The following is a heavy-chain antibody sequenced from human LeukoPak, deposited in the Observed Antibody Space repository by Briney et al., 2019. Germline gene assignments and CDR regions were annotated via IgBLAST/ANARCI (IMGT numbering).Heavy chain of an antibody. CDR2: IKEDGSET. CDR1: GFTFSRYW. D-gene: IGHD2-15*01. J-gene: IGHJ4*02. CDR3: AKGSGSSCYSPCDY. Sequence: PGNSLRLSCAASGFTFSRYWMTWVRQAPGKGLEWVANIKEDGSETYYVDSVKGRFTISRDNAKKSLYLQMNSLRAEDTAVYYCAKGSGSSCYSPCDYWGQGILVTVSS. V-gene: IGHV3-7*03.